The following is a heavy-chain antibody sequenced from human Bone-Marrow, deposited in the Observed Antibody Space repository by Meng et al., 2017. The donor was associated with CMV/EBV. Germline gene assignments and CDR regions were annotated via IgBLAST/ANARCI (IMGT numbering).Heavy chain of an antibody. CDR2: IYPGDSDT. Sequence: KVSCKGSGYSFTSYWIGWVRQMPGKGLEWMGIIYPGDSDTRYSPSFQGQVTISADKSISTAYLQWSSLKASDTAMYYCARRDSSSLQTGYDAFDIWGQGTMVTVSS. V-gene: IGHV5-51*01. CDR3: ARRDSSSLQTGYDAFDI. CDR1: GYSFTSYW. D-gene: IGHD6-6*01. J-gene: IGHJ3*02.